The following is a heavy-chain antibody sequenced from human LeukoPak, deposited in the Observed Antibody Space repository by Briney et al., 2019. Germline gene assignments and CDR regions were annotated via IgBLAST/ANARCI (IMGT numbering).Heavy chain of an antibody. V-gene: IGHV3-13*01. J-gene: IGHJ5*02. CDR3: ARGNCGGDCYSPYNWLDP. CDR2: IYTGGGT. Sequence: GGSLRLSCVVSGFTFINYDMHWVRHATGKGLEWVAAIYTGGGTYYSGSVKGRFTISRENAKSSLYLQMNSLRAGDTAVYYCARGNCGGDCYSPYNWLDPWGQGTLVTVSS. D-gene: IGHD2-21*02. CDR1: GFTFINYD.